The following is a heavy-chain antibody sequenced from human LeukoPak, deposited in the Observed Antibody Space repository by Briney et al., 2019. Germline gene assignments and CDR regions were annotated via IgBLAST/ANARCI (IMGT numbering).Heavy chain of an antibody. D-gene: IGHD3-22*01. J-gene: IGHJ4*02. CDR3: ARHAQWLYGHFDY. CDR1: GGSVSSSSYY. Sequence: PSETLSLTCTVSGGSVSSSSYYWGWIRQPPGKGLEWIGNIYYSGSTYYNPSLKSRVTISVDTSKNQFSLKLSSVTAADTAVYYCARHAQWLYGHFDYWGQGTLVTVSS. CDR2: IYYSGST. V-gene: IGHV4-39*07.